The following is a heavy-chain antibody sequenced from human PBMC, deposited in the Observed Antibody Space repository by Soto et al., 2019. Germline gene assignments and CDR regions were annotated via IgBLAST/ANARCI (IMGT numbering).Heavy chain of an antibody. J-gene: IGHJ6*02. Sequence: ASVKVSCKASGGTFSSYAISWVRQAPGQGLEWMGGIIPIFGTANYAQKFQGRVTITADKSTSTAYMELSSLRSEDTAVYYCARVYYDSSGSYEERYYYGMDVWGQGTTVTVSS. V-gene: IGHV1-69*06. CDR1: GGTFSSYA. D-gene: IGHD3-22*01. CDR3: ARVYYDSSGSYEERYYYGMDV. CDR2: IIPIFGTA.